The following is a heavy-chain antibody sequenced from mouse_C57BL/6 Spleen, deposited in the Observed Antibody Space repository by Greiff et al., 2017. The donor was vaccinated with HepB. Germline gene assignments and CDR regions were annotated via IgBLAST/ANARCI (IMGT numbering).Heavy chain of an antibody. CDR2: IDPNSGGT. CDR3: ARLLCVSRSPFAY. Sequence: QVQLKQPGAELVKPGASVKLSCKASGYTFTSYWMHWVKQRPGRGLEWIGRIDPNSGGTKYNEKFKSKATLTVDKPSSTAYMQLSSLTSEDSAVYYCARLLCVSRSPFAYWGQGTLVTVSA. V-gene: IGHV1-72*01. CDR1: GYTFTSYW. J-gene: IGHJ3*01. D-gene: IGHD3-1*01.